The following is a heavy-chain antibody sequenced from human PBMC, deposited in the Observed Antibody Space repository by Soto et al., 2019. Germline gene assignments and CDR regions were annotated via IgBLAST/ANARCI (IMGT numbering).Heavy chain of an antibody. J-gene: IGHJ5*02. CDR3: ARTPAAMITDRYNWFDA. Sequence: GRSMRLSCVAAGFSFRDYAMHWVRRIPCKGLEWVAVISSSGDRQQYAESVKGRFTISRDNSQDTLYLQVSSLTSDDSAVFHCARTPAAMITDRYNWFDAWGPGTQVTISS. D-gene: IGHD3-16*01. CDR2: ISSSGDRQ. V-gene: IGHV3-30-3*01. CDR1: GFSFRDYA.